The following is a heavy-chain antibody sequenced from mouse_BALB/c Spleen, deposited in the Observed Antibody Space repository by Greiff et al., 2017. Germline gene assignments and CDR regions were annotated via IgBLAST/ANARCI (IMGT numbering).Heavy chain of an antibody. V-gene: IGHV6-6*02. Sequence: EVKLVESGGGLVQPGGSMKLSCVASGFTFSNYWMNWVRQSPEKGLEWVAEIRLKSNNYATHYAESVKGRFTISRDDSKSSVYLQMNNLRAEDTGIYYCTRQIYYGYEAWFAYWGQGTLVTVSA. CDR2: IRLKSNNYAT. CDR3: TRQIYYGYEAWFAY. D-gene: IGHD2-2*01. J-gene: IGHJ3*01. CDR1: GFTFSNYW.